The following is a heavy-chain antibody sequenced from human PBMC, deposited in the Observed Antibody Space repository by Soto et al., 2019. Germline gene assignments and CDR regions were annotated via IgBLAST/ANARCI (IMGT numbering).Heavy chain of an antibody. J-gene: IGHJ6*02. Sequence: EVQLVESGGGLVQPGGSLRLSCAASGFTVSSNYMSWVRQAPGKGLEWVSVIYSGGSTYYADSVKGRFTISRHNSKNTLYLQMNRPRAEDTPVYYCARSYSSGWSTDYYYYGMDVWGQGTTVTVSS. CDR1: GFTVSSNY. CDR3: ARSYSSGWSTDYYYYGMDV. CDR2: IYSGGST. D-gene: IGHD6-19*01. V-gene: IGHV3-53*04.